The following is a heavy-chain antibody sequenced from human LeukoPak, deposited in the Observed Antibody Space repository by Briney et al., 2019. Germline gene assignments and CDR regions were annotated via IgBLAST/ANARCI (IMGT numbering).Heavy chain of an antibody. CDR1: GFTFSSYA. CDR3: AKSGYNRFDY. V-gene: IGHV3-23*01. D-gene: IGHD5-24*01. Sequence: GGSLRLSCAASGFTFSSYAMSWVRQAPGKGLEWVSAISGSATTYYADSVKGRFTISRDNSKNTLYLQMNSLRADDTAVYYCAKSGYNRFDYWGQGTLVTVSS. J-gene: IGHJ4*02. CDR2: ISGSATT.